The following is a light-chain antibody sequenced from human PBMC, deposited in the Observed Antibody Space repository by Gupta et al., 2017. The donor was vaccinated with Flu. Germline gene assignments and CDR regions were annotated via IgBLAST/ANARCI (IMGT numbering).Light chain of an antibody. CDR2: LTS. Sequence: DIVMTHSPDSLAVSLGGRATMHCKSSQSGLHSSNNRNYIAWYQMKPGQSPKLLIYLTSTRASGVPDRFSGSVSGTDFTLTISSLHPEDVAVYYCHQNDSLPLTFGGGTKVEIK. CDR1: QSGLHSSNNRNY. V-gene: IGKV4-1*01. J-gene: IGKJ4*01. CDR3: HQNDSLPLT.